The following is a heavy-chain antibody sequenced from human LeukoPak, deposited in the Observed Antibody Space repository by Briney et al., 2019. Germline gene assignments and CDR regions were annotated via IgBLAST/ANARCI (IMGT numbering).Heavy chain of an antibody. Sequence: GGSLRLSCAASEFTFSSYSMSWVRQAPGKGLEWVSYISSSSSTIYYADSVKGRFTISRDNAKNSLYLQMNSLRAEDTAVYYCARSCGGDCYQMDYYYYMDVWGKGTTVTVSS. J-gene: IGHJ6*03. CDR2: ISSSSSTI. V-gene: IGHV3-48*01. D-gene: IGHD2-21*02. CDR1: EFTFSSYS. CDR3: ARSCGGDCYQMDYYYYMDV.